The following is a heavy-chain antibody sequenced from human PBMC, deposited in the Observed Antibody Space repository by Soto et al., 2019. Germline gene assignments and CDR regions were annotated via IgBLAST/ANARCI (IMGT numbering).Heavy chain of an antibody. CDR1: GFTFSIYG. V-gene: IGHV3-30*18. J-gene: IGHJ4*02. D-gene: IGHD6-19*01. CDR3: AKEWDGAVAGTRGMDY. CDR2: ISFDGSHK. Sequence: QVQLVESGGGVVQPGRSLRLSCAASGFTFSIYGIHWVRQAPGEGLEWVAVISFDGSHKYYADSVKGRFTISRDNSKNTLFLQMNSLRPEDTAVYYCAKEWDGAVAGTRGMDYWGQGTLVTVSS.